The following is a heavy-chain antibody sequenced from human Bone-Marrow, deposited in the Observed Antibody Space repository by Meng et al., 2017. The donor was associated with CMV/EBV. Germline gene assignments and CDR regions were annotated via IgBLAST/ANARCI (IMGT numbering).Heavy chain of an antibody. CDR1: GFTFSDYY. CDR3: ARDRRGGSITIFGVAFDY. V-gene: IGHV3-21*01. CDR2: ISSSSSYI. D-gene: IGHD3-3*01. J-gene: IGHJ4*02. Sequence: GESLKISCAASGFTFSDYYMNWVRQAPGKGLEWVSSISSSSSYIYYADSVKGRFTISRDNAKNSLYLQMNSLRAEDTAVYYCARDRRGGSITIFGVAFDYWGQGTLVTVPS.